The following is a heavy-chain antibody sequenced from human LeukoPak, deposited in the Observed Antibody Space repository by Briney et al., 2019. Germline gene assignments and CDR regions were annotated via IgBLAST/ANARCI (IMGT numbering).Heavy chain of an antibody. D-gene: IGHD3-22*01. J-gene: IGHJ5*02. V-gene: IGHV1-69*05. CDR2: IIPIFGTA. CDR1: GGTFSSYA. Sequence: SVKVSCKASGGTFSSYAISWVRQAPGQGLEWMGGIIPIFGTANYAQKFQGRVTITTDESTSTAYMELSSLRSEDTAVYYCARASNYYYDSSGFNWFDPWGQGTLVTVSS. CDR3: ARASNYYYDSSGFNWFDP.